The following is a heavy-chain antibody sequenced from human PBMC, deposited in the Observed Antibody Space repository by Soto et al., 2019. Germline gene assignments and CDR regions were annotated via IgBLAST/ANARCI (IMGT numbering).Heavy chain of an antibody. D-gene: IGHD6-13*01. CDR1: GFTFRSNG. J-gene: IGHJ4*02. CDR3: AKEGNIGSSSWYYFDY. CDR2: IWYDSSNK. V-gene: IGHV3-33*06. Sequence: QVQLVESGGGVVQPGRSLRLSCAASGFTFRSNGMHWVRQAPGKGLEWVATIWYDSSNKYYADSVKGRFTISRDNSKNTLYLHKNNLRAEDTGIYYCAKEGNIGSSSWYYFDYWGQGTLVTVSS.